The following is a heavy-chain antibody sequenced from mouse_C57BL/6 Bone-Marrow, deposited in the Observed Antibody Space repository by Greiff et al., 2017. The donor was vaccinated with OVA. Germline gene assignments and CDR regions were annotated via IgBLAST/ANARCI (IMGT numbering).Heavy chain of an antibody. CDR2: IYPRSGNT. V-gene: IGHV1-81*01. CDR3: ARIWDHYARDY. Sequence: QVQLQQSGAELARPGASVKLSCKASGYTFTSYGISWVKQRTGQGLEWIGEIYPRSGNTYYNEKFKGKATLTADKSSSTAYMKLRSLTSEDSAVYFCARIWDHYARDYWGQGTSVTVAS. D-gene: IGHD4-1*01. CDR1: GYTFTSYG. J-gene: IGHJ4*01.